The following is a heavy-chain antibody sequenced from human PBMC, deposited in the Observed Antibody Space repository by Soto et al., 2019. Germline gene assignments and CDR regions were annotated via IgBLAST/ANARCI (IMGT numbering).Heavy chain of an antibody. CDR3: ARALSGSFGIDS. CDR1: GGSISGGGYY. D-gene: IGHD1-26*01. Sequence: PSETLSLTCTVSGGSISGGGYYWTWIRQNPGKGLEWIGYIYCTGSTFYNPSVNSRVSISLDTSQIRFSLSLASVTAADTAVYYCARALSGSFGIDSWGQGTLVTVSS. CDR2: IYCTGST. V-gene: IGHV4-31*02. J-gene: IGHJ4*02.